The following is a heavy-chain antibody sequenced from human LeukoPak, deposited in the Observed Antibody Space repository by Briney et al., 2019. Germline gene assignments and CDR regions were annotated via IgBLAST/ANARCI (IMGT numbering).Heavy chain of an antibody. V-gene: IGHV3-9*01. CDR1: GFTFDDYA. J-gene: IGHJ3*02. CDR3: AKNNVVVVAATTHAFDI. D-gene: IGHD2-15*01. Sequence: GRSLRLSCAASGFTFDDYAMHWVRQAPGKGLEWVSGISWNSGSIGYADSVKGRFTISRDNSKNTLYLQMNSLRAEDTAVYYCAKNNVVVVAATTHAFDIWGQGTMVTVSS. CDR2: ISWNSGSI.